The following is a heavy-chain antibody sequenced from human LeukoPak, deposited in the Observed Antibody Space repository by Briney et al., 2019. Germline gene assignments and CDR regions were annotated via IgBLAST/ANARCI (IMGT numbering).Heavy chain of an antibody. CDR1: GFTFSSYA. CDR3: AKDRSWGLDY. V-gene: IGHV3-23*01. CDR2: LSGSGDST. Sequence: PGGSLRLSCAASGFTFSSYAMSWVRQAPGKGLEWVSALSGSGDSTYYADSVKGRFTISRDNSKNTLYLQMNSLRAEDTAIYYCAKDRSWGLDYWGQGTLVTVSS. J-gene: IGHJ4*02. D-gene: IGHD7-27*01.